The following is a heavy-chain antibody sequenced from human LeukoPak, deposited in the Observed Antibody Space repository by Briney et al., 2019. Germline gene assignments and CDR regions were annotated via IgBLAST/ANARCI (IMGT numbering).Heavy chain of an antibody. Sequence: ASVKVSCKASGGTFSSYAISWVRQAPGQGLEWMGRIIPILGIANYAQKFQGRVTITADKSTSTAYMELSSLRAEDTAVYFCARAQGGKIQLWDYYFDYWGQGTLVTVSS. CDR3: ARAQGGKIQLWDYYFDY. CDR2: IIPILGIA. J-gene: IGHJ4*02. CDR1: GGTFSSYA. V-gene: IGHV1-69*04. D-gene: IGHD5-18*01.